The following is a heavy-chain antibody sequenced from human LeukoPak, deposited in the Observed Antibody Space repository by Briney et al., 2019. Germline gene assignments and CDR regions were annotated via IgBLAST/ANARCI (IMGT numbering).Heavy chain of an antibody. D-gene: IGHD2-2*01. CDR1: GGSISSSSYY. CDR3: ASAPAYYYYYYMDV. J-gene: IGHJ6*03. CDR2: IYYSGST. Sequence: PSETLSLTCTVSGGSISSSSYYWGWIRQTPGKGLEWIGSIYYSGSTNYNPSLKSRVTISVDKSKNQFSLKLSSVTAADTAVYYCASAPAYYYYYYMDVWGKGTTVTVSS. V-gene: IGHV4-39*07.